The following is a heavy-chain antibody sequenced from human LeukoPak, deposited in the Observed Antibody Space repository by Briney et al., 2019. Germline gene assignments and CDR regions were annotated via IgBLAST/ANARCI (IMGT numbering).Heavy chain of an antibody. CDR2: IRYDGSNK. CDR3: AKDAPIDY. V-gene: IGHV3-30*02. CDR1: GFTFSSYG. J-gene: IGHJ4*02. Sequence: AVSLRLSCAASGFTFSSYGMHWVRQAPGKGLEWVAFIRYDGSNKYYADSLKGRFTISRDNSKNTLYLQMNSLRAEDTAVYYCAKDAPIDYWGQGTLVTVSS.